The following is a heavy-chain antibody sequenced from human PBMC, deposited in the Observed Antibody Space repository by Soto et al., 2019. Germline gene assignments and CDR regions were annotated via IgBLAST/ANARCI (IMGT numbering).Heavy chain of an antibody. CDR1: GFTFSSYA. Sequence: PGGSLRLSCAASGFTFSSYAIHWVRQAPGKGLEWVAVISSDGSNKYYADSVKGRFTIPRANSKNTPYLQMNSLRAQETAVYYFASVSGMVGVSYYVDFWGQGTLVTVSS. D-gene: IGHD1-26*01. CDR2: ISSDGSNK. V-gene: IGHV3-30-3*01. CDR3: ASVSGMVGVSYYVDF. J-gene: IGHJ4*02.